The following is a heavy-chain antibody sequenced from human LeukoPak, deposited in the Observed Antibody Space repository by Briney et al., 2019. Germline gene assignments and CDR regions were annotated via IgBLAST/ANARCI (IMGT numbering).Heavy chain of an antibody. CDR2: IKQDGSKR. J-gene: IGHJ4*02. CDR3: ASGDSIDY. V-gene: IGHV3-7*03. Sequence: GGSLRLSCAVSGLTFSNYWMTWVRQAPGKGLEWVANIKQDGSKRNYVDSVKGRFTISRDNAKSSLYLQMSNLRAEDTAVYYCASGDSIDYWGQGTLVTVSS. D-gene: IGHD4-17*01. CDR1: GLTFSNYW.